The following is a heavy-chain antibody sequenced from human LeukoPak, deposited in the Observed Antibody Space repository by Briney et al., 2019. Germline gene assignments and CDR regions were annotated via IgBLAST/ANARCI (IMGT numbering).Heavy chain of an antibody. V-gene: IGHV4-39*07. CDR3: ANADRFCSGSCHVPDAFDF. CDR2: MYYSGTT. D-gene: IGHD2-15*01. CDR1: GGSISSSSYY. J-gene: IGHJ3*01. Sequence: TTSETLSLTCTVSGGSISSSSYYWGWIRQPPGKGLEWIGSMYYSGTTYYNPSLKSRVTISVDRPKNQFSLRLSSVTAADTAVYYCANADRFCSGSCHVPDAFDFWGQGTMVTVSS.